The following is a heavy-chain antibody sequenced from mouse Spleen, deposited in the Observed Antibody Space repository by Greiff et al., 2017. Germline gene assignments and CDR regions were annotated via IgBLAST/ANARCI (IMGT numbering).Heavy chain of an antibody. Sequence: EVQLVESGGGLVKPGGSLKLSCAASGFTFSSYAMSWVRQTPEKRLEWVATISDGGSYTYYPDNVKGRFTISRDNAKNNLYLQMSHLKSEDTAMYYCARDLGQLGPFAYWGQGTLVTVSA. CDR1: GFTFSSYA. CDR2: ISDGGSYT. V-gene: IGHV5-4*01. D-gene: IGHD4-1*02. CDR3: ARDLGQLGPFAY. J-gene: IGHJ3*01.